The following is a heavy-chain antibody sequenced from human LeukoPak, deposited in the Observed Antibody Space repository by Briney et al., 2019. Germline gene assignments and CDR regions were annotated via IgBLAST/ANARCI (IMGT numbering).Heavy chain of an antibody. CDR3: ARDPDSYYGSGIPDY. Sequence: GGSLRLSSAASGFTFSSYWMHWVRQAPGKGLVWVSRINSDGSSTTYADSVKGRFSISRDSAKNTLYLQMNSLRAEDTGVYYCARDPDSYYGSGIPDYWGQGTLVTVSS. CDR2: INSDGSST. J-gene: IGHJ4*02. CDR1: GFTFSSYW. V-gene: IGHV3-74*01. D-gene: IGHD3-10*01.